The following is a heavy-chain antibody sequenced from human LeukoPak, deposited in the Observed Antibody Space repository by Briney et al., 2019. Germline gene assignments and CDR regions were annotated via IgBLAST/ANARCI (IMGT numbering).Heavy chain of an antibody. CDR3: ARQPPQYYGMDV. CDR2: IYTSGST. D-gene: IGHD1-14*01. Sequence: SETLSLTCTVSGVSFSNYYWSWIRQPAGKGLEWIGRIYTSGSTNYNPSVKSRVTMSVDTSNNQFSLKLTSVTAADTAVYYCARQPPQYYGMDVWGQGTTVTVSS. J-gene: IGHJ6*02. V-gene: IGHV4-4*07. CDR1: GVSFSNYY.